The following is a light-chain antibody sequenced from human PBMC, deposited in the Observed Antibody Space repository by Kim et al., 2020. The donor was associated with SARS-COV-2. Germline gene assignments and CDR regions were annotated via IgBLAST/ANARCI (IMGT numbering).Light chain of an antibody. J-gene: IGKJ1*01. CDR3: QQSYSAPRA. CDR2: AAS. V-gene: IGKV1-39*01. CDR1: QTVSNY. Sequence: DIQMTQSPSSLSASVGDRVTITCRASQTVSNYLNWYQQKPGKAPKLLIYAASTLQSGGPSRFSGSGGGTDFTLAISRRQAEDFATYCCQQSYSAPRAFGRGAKGDI.